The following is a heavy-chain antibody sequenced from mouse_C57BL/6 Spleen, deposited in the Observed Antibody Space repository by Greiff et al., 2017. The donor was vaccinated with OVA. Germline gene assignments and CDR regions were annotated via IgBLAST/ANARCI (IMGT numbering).Heavy chain of an antibody. Sequence: VQLQQSGPELVKPGASVKLSCTASGYSFTGYYMNWVKQSPEKSLEWIGEINPSTGGTTYNQKFKAKATLTVDKSSSTAYMQLKSLTSEDSAVDYCARDYDYYAMDYWGQGTSVTVSS. J-gene: IGHJ4*01. D-gene: IGHD1-1*02. CDR2: INPSTGGT. CDR1: GYSFTGYY. V-gene: IGHV1-42*01. CDR3: ARDYDYYAMDY.